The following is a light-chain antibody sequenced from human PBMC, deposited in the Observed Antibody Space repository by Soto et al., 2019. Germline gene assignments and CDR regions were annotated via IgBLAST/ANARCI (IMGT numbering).Light chain of an antibody. Sequence: QSALTQPASVSGSPGQSITISCTGTSSDVGRYNLVSWYQQYPGTAPKLMVYEVIKRPSGVSNRFSGSKSGNTASLTISGLQGEDEADSFCCSYAGSNTVIFGGGTKLTVL. CDR1: SSDVGRYNL. V-gene: IGLV2-23*02. CDR3: CSYAGSNTVI. CDR2: EVI. J-gene: IGLJ2*01.